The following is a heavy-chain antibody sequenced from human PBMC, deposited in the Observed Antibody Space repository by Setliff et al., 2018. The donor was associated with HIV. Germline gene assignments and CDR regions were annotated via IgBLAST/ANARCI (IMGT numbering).Heavy chain of an antibody. D-gene: IGHD3-10*01. CDR1: GGSISSYY. J-gene: IGHJ3*02. CDR3: ARAVNKAFDI. V-gene: IGHV4-4*08. Sequence: SETLSLTCTVSGGSISSYYWSWIRQPPGKGLEWIGHMYISGSTTYNPSLKSRVTLSVDTSRNQFSLNLSSVTAADTAVYYCARAVNKAFDIWGQGTMVTVSS. CDR2: MYISGST.